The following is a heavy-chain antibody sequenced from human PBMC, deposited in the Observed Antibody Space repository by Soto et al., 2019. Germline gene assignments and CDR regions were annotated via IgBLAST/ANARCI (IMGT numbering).Heavy chain of an antibody. CDR1: GFTLNNHV. CDR3: AKERYADLDY. Sequence: EVQLLESGGGLVQPGGSLRLSCAVSGFTLNNHVMNWVRQAPGKGLEWVSTISQSGGSTYNADSVKGRFTISRDDSKYTLFMQMNRLRAEDTAIYFCAKERYADLDYWGQGTLFTVSS. D-gene: IGHD5-18*01. V-gene: IGHV3-23*01. J-gene: IGHJ4*02. CDR2: ISQSGGST.